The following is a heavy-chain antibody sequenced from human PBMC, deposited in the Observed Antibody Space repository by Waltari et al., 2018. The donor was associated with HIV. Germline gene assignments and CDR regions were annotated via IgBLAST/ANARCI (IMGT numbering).Heavy chain of an antibody. CDR2: ISGDGSST. V-gene: IGHV3-74*01. D-gene: IGHD2-15*01. CDR1: GFTFSNYW. Sequence: EVQLVESGGGLVQPGGSLRLSCAASGFTFSNYWMHWVRQAPGKGLVWVSRISGDGSSTTYADSVKRRFTISRANPKNTLYLQMNSLRVEDTAVYYCVREVVVAATWWFDPWGQGTLVTVSS. CDR3: VREVVVAATWWFDP. J-gene: IGHJ5*02.